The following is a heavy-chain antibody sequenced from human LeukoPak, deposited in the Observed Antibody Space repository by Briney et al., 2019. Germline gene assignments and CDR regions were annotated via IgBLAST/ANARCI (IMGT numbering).Heavy chain of an antibody. D-gene: IGHD2-15*01. CDR2: ISSNGGST. CDR3: AKDSLGYCSGGSCWSFDY. J-gene: IGHJ4*02. CDR1: GFTFSSYA. Sequence: GGSLRLSCAASGFTFSSYAMHWVRQAPGKGLEYVSAISSNGGSTYYANSVKGRFTISRDNSKNTLYLQMNSLRAEDTAVYYCAKDSLGYCSGGSCWSFDYWGQGTLVTVSS. V-gene: IGHV3-64*01.